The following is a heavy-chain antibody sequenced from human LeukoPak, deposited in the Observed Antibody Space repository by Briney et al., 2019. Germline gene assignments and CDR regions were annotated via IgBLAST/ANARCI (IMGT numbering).Heavy chain of an antibody. D-gene: IGHD3-10*01. Sequence: SETLSLTCTVSGASISSYYYNWIRQTAGRGLEWIGRLYISESTDYNPSLKSRVTISVDTSKNQFSLKLSSVTAADTAVYFCARDLSGSLYFDYWGQGVLVTVSS. CDR1: GASISSYY. CDR3: ARDLSGSLYFDY. CDR2: LYISEST. J-gene: IGHJ4*02. V-gene: IGHV4-4*07.